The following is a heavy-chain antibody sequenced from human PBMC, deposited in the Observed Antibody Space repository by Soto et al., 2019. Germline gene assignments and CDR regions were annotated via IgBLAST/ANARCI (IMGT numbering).Heavy chain of an antibody. CDR2: ISYDGSNK. V-gene: IGHV3-30*18. J-gene: IGHJ4*02. D-gene: IGHD5-12*01. CDR3: AKYLSGYSGYDVTGY. CDR1: GFTFSSYG. Sequence: QVQLVESGGGVVQPGRSLRLSCAASGFTFSSYGMHWVRQAPGKGLEWVAVISYDGSNKYYADSVKGRFTISRDNSKNTLYLQMNSLRAEDTAVYYCAKYLSGYSGYDVTGYWGQGTLVTVSS.